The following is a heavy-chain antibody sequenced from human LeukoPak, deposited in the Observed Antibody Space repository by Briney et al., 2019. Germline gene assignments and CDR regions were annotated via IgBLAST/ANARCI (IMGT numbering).Heavy chain of an antibody. CDR2: ISSSSSYI. Sequence: GGSLRLSCAASGFTFSSYSMNWVRQAPGKGLEWVSSISSSSSYIYYADSVKGRFTISRDNAKNSLYLQMNSLRAEDTAVYYCAKLVVTTREDAFDIWGQGTMVTVSS. CDR1: GFTFSSYS. V-gene: IGHV3-21*01. D-gene: IGHD2-21*02. CDR3: AKLVVTTREDAFDI. J-gene: IGHJ3*02.